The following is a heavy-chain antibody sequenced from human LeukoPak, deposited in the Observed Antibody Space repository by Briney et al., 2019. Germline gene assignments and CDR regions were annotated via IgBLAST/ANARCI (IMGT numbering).Heavy chain of an antibody. J-gene: IGHJ5*02. CDR2: ISYDGSNK. CDR1: GFTFSSYA. V-gene: IGHV3-30*04. D-gene: IGHD3-10*01. CDR3: ARSMVRGAPWWVWFDP. Sequence: TGGSLRLSCAASGFTFSSYAMSWVRQAPGKGLEWVAVISYDGSNKYYADSVKGRFTIPRDNSKNTLYLQMNSLRAEDTAVYYCARSMVRGAPWWVWFDPWGQGTLVTVSS.